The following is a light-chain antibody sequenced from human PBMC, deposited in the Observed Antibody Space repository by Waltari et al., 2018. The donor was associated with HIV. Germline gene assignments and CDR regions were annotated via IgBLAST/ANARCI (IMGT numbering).Light chain of an antibody. CDR1: QGIGND. J-gene: IGKJ1*01. Sequence: AVQMNQSPSSLSASVGVKITITCRASQGIGNDVGWYQHKPGRAPKLLVYSASRLQSGVPSRFSGSGSGTDFTLIISNLQPEDFATYYCLQDYNYPRTFGQGTEVAVK. CDR3: LQDYNYPRT. CDR2: SAS. V-gene: IGKV1-6*01.